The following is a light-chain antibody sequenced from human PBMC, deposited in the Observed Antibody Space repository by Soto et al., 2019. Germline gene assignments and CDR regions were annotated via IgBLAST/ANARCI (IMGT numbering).Light chain of an antibody. V-gene: IGLV2-8*01. CDR3: VSYAGSSQPA. Sequence: QSALTQPPSVSGSPGQSVAISCSGTSSDVGGYNYVSWYQQYPGGAPKLMIYDVNKRPSGVPDRFFGSKSGNTASLTVSGLQAADEADYYCVSYAGSSQPAFGGGTKLTVL. CDR1: SSDVGGYNY. J-gene: IGLJ2*01. CDR2: DVN.